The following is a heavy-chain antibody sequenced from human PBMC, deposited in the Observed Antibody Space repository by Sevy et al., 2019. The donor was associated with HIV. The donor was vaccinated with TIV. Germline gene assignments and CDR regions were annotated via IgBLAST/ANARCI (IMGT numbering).Heavy chain of an antibody. CDR2: ISYDGSNK. V-gene: IGHV3-30-3*01. CDR1: GFTFSSYA. Sequence: LRLSCAASGFTFSSYAMNWVRQAPGKGLEWVAFISYDGSNKYYADSVKGRFTISRDNSNKTLYLQMHGLRVEDTAGYYCARGGYYGSGSNDGNYFDYWGQGTVVTVSS. D-gene: IGHD3-10*01. CDR3: ARGGYYGSGSNDGNYFDY. J-gene: IGHJ4*02.